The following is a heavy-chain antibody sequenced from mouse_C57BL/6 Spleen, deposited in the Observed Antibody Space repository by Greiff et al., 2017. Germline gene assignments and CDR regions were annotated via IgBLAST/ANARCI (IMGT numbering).Heavy chain of an antibody. CDR2: IYPGSGST. V-gene: IGHV1-55*01. Sequence: VQLQQPGAELVKPGASVKMSCKASGYTFTSYWITWVKQRPGQGLEWIGDIYPGSGSTNYNEKFKSKATLTVDTSSSTAYMQLSSLTSEDSAVYYCALYGYGYWYFDVWGTGTTVTVSS. J-gene: IGHJ1*03. CDR1: GYTFTSYW. CDR3: ALYGYGYWYFDV. D-gene: IGHD2-2*01.